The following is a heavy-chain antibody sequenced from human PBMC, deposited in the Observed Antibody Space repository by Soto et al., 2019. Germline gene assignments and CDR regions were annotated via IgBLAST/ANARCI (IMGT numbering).Heavy chain of an antibody. CDR1: GYSFTSYW. V-gene: IGHV5-10-1*01. J-gene: IGHJ6*02. CDR3: ARRGSRVENSYYYYGMDV. Sequence: GESLKISCKGSGYSFTSYWISWVRQMPGKGLEWMGRIDPSDSYTNYSPSLQGHVTISADKSISTAYLQWSSLKASDTAMYYCARRGSRVENSYYYYGMDVWGQGTTVTVSS. CDR2: IDPSDSYT. D-gene: IGHD3-10*01.